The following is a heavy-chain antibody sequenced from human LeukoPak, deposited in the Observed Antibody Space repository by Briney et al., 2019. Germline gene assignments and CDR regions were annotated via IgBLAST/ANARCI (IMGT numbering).Heavy chain of an antibody. D-gene: IGHD6-13*01. CDR2: IKSKSDGGTT. V-gene: IGHV3-15*01. Sequence: PGGSLRLSCAASGFTFSNAWMSWVRQAPGKGLEWVGRIKSKSDGGTTDYAGPVKGRFTISRDDSKNTVYLQTNSLKPEDTAVYYCARVVAAVGSYYFDYWGQGTLVTVSS. J-gene: IGHJ4*02. CDR1: GFTFSNAW. CDR3: ARVVAAVGSYYFDY.